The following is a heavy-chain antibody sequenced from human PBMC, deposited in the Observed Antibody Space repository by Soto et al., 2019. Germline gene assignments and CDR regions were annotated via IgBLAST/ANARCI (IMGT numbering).Heavy chain of an antibody. J-gene: IGHJ5*02. Sequence: SEILSLTCTVSGGSISRYYWTWIRQPPGKGLEWIGNIHYTGSTNYNPSRKSRVTISLGTSKSQFSLKLSSVTAADTAVYYCARDLSISSTDGPLDPWGHGTLVTVSS. CDR2: IHYTGST. V-gene: IGHV4-59*01. D-gene: IGHD6-6*01. CDR3: ARDLSISSTDGPLDP. CDR1: GGSISRYY.